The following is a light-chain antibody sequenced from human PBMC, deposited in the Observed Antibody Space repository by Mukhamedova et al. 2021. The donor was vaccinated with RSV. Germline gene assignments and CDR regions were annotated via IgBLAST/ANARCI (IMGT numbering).Light chain of an antibody. J-gene: IGLJ2*01. Sequence: QWYQRRVHGRSPTIVIHEDNQRPSEISNRFSGSIDVSSNSASLTISGLRTEDEADYYCQSFDSSNFVVFGGGTKLTVL. V-gene: IGLV6-57*01. CDR3: QSFDSSNFVV. CDR2: EDN.